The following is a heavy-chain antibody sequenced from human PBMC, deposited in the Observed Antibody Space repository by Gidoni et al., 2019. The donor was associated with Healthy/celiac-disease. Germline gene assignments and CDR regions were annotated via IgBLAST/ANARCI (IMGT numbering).Heavy chain of an antibody. Sequence: QLQLQESGPGLVKPSETLSLTCPVSGGSISSSSYSGGWIRQPPGKGLEWIGSIYYSGSTYYNPSLKSRVTISVDTSKNQFSLKLSSVTAADTAVYYCERLYGDSFAIDYWGQGTLVTVSS. V-gene: IGHV4-39*01. CDR1: GGSISSSSYS. J-gene: IGHJ4*02. CDR2: IYYSGST. D-gene: IGHD4-17*01. CDR3: ERLYGDSFAIDY.